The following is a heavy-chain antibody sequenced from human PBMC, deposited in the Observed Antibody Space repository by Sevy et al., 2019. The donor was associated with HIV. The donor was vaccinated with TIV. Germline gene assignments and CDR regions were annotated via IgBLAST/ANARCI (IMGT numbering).Heavy chain of an antibody. V-gene: IGHV3-30*04. CDR1: GFIFSNFA. CDR3: ARGENDDEFFQY. CDR2: TSYDGSDK. Sequence: GGSLRLSCPVSGFIFSNFAMHWVRQAPGKGLEWVAVTSYDGSDKYYADSVKGRFTVSRDNSRNILSLEMNSLRRDDTAVYYCARGENDDEFFQYWGQGTLVTVSS. J-gene: IGHJ1*01. D-gene: IGHD1-26*01.